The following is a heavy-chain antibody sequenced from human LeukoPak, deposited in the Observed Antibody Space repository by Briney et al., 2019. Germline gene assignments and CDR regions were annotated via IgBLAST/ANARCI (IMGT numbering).Heavy chain of an antibody. D-gene: IGHD1-26*01. J-gene: IGHJ3*02. CDR1: GFSFSNYE. Sequence: GGSLRLSCAASGFSFSNYEMNWVRQAPGKGLEWVSYISTTGRTIYYADFVRGRFTISRDNARNSLFLQMNSLRAEDTAVYYCARARIVGAQRLRDAFDIWGQGTMATVSS. V-gene: IGHV3-48*03. CDR2: ISTTGRTI. CDR3: ARARIVGAQRLRDAFDI.